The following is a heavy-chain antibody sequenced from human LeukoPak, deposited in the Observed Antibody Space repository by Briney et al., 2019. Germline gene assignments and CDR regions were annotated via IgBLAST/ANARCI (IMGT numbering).Heavy chain of an antibody. D-gene: IGHD3-16*02. Sequence: GESLKISCKGSGYSFTTYWIAWVRQMPGKGLEWMGIIYPRDSDIRYSPPFQGQVTISADKSISTAYLQWNSLKASDTAMYYCARMIGLGEVSPYFDYWGQGSLVTVSS. CDR1: GYSFTTYW. CDR2: IYPRDSDI. J-gene: IGHJ4*02. CDR3: ARMIGLGEVSPYFDY. V-gene: IGHV5-51*01.